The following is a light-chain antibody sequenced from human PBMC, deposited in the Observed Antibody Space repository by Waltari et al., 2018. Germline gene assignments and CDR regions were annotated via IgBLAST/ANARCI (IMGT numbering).Light chain of an antibody. CDR1: SRDVGGYNS. V-gene: IGLV2-14*03. CDR2: DVS. J-gene: IGLJ1*01. Sequence: QSALTQPASVSGSPGQSITISCTGTSRDVGGYNSVPWYQQHPGKAPKLMIYDVSNRPSGVSNRFSGSKSGNTASLTISGLQAEDEADYYCSSYTSSSTRVFGTGTKVTVL. CDR3: SSYTSSSTRV.